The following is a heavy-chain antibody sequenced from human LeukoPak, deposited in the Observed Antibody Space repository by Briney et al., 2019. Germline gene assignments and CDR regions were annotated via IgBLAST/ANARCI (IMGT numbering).Heavy chain of an antibody. CDR3: ARHIVVVTAKLDAFDI. CDR1: GYSFTSYW. Sequence: GESLQISCKGSGYSFTSYWIGWVRQMPGKGLEWMGIIYPGDSDTRYSPSFQGQVTISADKSISTAYLQWSSLKASDTAMYYCARHIVVVTAKLDAFDIWGQGTMVTVSS. V-gene: IGHV5-51*01. D-gene: IGHD2-21*02. J-gene: IGHJ3*02. CDR2: IYPGDSDT.